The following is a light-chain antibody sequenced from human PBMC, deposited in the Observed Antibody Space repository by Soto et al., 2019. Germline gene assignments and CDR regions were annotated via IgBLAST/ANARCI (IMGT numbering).Light chain of an antibody. CDR3: QHYGSSAIT. CDR1: QSISSSY. CDR2: GAS. Sequence: VLTQSPGTLSLSPGERATLSCRTSQSISSSYLAWYQQKPGQAPRLLIYGASTRVTGIPDRFSGSGSATVFTLTISRLEPEDFAVYYCQHYGSSAITFGQGTRLEIK. V-gene: IGKV3-20*01. J-gene: IGKJ5*01.